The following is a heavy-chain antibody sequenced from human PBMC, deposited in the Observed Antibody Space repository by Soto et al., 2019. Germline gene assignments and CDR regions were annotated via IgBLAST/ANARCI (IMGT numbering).Heavy chain of an antibody. CDR1: GYTFTSYD. V-gene: IGHV1-8*01. J-gene: IGHJ5*02. CDR2: MNPNSGNT. D-gene: IGHD6-19*01. Sequence: ASVKVSCKAFGYTFTSYDINWVRQATGQGLEWMGWMNPNSGNTGYAQKFQGRVTMTRNTSISTAYMELSSLRSEDTAVYYCARGYSSGLPPGFDPWGQGTLVTVSS. CDR3: ARGYSSGLPPGFDP.